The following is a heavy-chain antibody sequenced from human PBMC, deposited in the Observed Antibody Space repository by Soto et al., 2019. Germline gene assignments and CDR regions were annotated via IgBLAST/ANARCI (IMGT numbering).Heavy chain of an antibody. CDR2: IWSGGQNR. V-gene: IGHV3-33*01. CDR1: GSRLKKSV. D-gene: IGHD3-10*01. CDR3: ARESSGWPTGFDC. Sequence: CTRLARAACGSRLKKSVFHGVRKNPGEGLEWVAVIWSGGQNRYSGDSVKGRFTISRDDSKNTVYLQLDSLRDEDTVIYSCARESSGWPTGFDCWGQGALVTVSS. J-gene: IGHJ4*02.